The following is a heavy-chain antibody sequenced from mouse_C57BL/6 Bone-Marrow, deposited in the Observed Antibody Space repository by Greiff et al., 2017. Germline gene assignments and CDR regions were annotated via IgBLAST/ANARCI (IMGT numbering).Heavy chain of an antibody. J-gene: IGHJ2*01. Sequence: VQLQQSGPELVKPGASVKISCKASGYTFTDYYMNWVQQSHGKSLEWIGDINPNNGGTSYNQKFKGKATLTVDKSSSTAYMELRSLTSEDSAVYYCALYDGSFDYWGQGTTLTVSS. V-gene: IGHV1-26*01. CDR2: INPNNGGT. CDR1: GYTFTDYY. D-gene: IGHD2-3*01. CDR3: ALYDGSFDY.